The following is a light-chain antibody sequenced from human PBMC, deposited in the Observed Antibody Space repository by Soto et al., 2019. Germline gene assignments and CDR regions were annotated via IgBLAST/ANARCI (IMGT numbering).Light chain of an antibody. J-gene: IGKJ1*01. Sequence: DIQMTQSPSTLSASVGDRVTITFRASQSISSWLAWYQQKPGKAPKFLIYKASSLESGVPSRFSGSGSGTEFTLIISGLQPDDSATYYCQQYTNTNNPWMFGQGTKVDIK. CDR2: KAS. CDR1: QSISSW. V-gene: IGKV1-5*03. CDR3: QQYTNTNNPWM.